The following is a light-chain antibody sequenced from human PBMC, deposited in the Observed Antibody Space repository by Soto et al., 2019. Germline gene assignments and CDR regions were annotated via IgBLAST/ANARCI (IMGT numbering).Light chain of an antibody. CDR2: DAS. CDR1: QSVSSY. CDR3: QQRSNWPCT. Sequence: EIVLTQSPATLSLSPGERATLSCRASQSVSSYLAWYQHKPGQAPRLLIYDASNRATGIPARFSGSGSETDFTLTINSLEPEDFAVYYCQQRSNWPCTFGGGTKVEIK. V-gene: IGKV3-11*01. J-gene: IGKJ4*01.